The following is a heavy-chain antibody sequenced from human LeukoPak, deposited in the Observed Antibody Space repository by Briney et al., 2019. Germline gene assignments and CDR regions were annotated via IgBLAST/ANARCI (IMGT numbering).Heavy chain of an antibody. CDR2: IWSDGTDK. J-gene: IGHJ4*02. CDR3: ARDAQRGFDYSNSLRY. Sequence: GGSLRLSCAASGFSVRTNYMSWVRQAPGKGLEWVAVIWSDGTDKYYADAVKGRFTISRDNSRNTLYLQMNSLRGEDTAVYFCARDAQRGFDYSNSLRYWGQGTLVTVSS. V-gene: IGHV3-33*08. D-gene: IGHD4-11*01. CDR1: GFSVRTNY.